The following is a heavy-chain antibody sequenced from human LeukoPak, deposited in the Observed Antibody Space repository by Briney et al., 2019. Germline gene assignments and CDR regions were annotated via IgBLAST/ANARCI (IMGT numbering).Heavy chain of an antibody. CDR1: GGSISNAAYY. CDR2: IYYSGST. CDR3: ARVEAATTNPRFDY. D-gene: IGHD5-24*01. Sequence: SETLSLTCTVSGGSISNAAYYWSWIRQHPGKGLEWIRYIYYSGSTYYNPSLKSRVTISVDTSKNQFSPELSSVTAADTAVYYCARVEAATTNPRFDYWGQGTLVTVSS. J-gene: IGHJ4*02. V-gene: IGHV4-31*03.